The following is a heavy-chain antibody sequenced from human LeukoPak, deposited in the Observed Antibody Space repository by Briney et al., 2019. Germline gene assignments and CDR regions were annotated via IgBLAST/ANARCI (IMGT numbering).Heavy chain of an antibody. J-gene: IGHJ6*03. CDR2: ISSSSSYI. Sequence: GGSLRLSCAASGFTFSSYSMNWVRQAPGKGLEWVSSISSSSSYIYYADSVKGRFTISRDNAKNSLYLQMNSLRAEDTAVYYCAREPYCSSTSCYWYYYYYMDVWGKGTTVTISS. V-gene: IGHV3-21*01. CDR3: AREPYCSSTSCYWYYYYYMDV. CDR1: GFTFSSYS. D-gene: IGHD2-2*01.